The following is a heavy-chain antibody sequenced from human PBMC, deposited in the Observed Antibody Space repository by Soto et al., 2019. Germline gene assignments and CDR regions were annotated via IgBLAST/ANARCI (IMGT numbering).Heavy chain of an antibody. CDR3: ARGSPTTTPFDY. CDR2: INPNNGGT. D-gene: IGHD1-1*01. J-gene: IGHJ4*02. CDR1: GYTFTDYY. V-gene: IGHV1-2*04. Sequence: QVQLVQSGADLKKPGASVKVSCKASGYTFTDYYMHWVRQAPGQGLEWMGWINPNNGGTSYAQKFEGWVTMTRDTSISTAYMGVRRLTSADTAVDYCARGSPTTTPFDYWGQGTLVTVSS.